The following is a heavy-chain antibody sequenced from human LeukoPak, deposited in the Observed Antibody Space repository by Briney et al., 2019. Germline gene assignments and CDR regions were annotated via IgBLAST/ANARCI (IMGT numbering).Heavy chain of an antibody. CDR3: ARETSWQLAPQGAGDY. CDR2: IVVGSGNT. J-gene: IGHJ4*02. D-gene: IGHD6-6*01. CDR1: GFTFSSSS. Sequence: SMKVSCKASGFTFSSSSIQWVRQARGQRLEWIGWIVVGSGNTNYAQKFQERVTITRDMSTSTVYMELSSLRSEDTAVYYCARETSWQLAPQGAGDYWGQGTLVTVSS. V-gene: IGHV1-58*02.